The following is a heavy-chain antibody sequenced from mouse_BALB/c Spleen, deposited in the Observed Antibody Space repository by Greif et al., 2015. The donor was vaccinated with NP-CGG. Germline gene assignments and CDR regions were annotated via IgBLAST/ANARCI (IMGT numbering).Heavy chain of an antibody. V-gene: IGHV14-3*02. CDR2: IDPANGNT. J-gene: IGHJ4*01. CDR3: ARVWSPYAMDY. CDR1: GFNIKDTY. Sequence: VQLKESGAELVKPGASVKLSCTASGFNIKDTYMHWVKQRPEQGLEWIGRIDPANGNTKYDPKFQGKATITAATSSNTAYLQLSSLTSEDTAVYYCARVWSPYAMDYWGQGTSVTVSS. D-gene: IGHD2-10*02.